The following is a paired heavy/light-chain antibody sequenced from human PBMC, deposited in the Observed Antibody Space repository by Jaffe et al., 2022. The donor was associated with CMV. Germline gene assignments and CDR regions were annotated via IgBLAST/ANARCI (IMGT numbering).Heavy chain of an antibody. J-gene: IGHJ4*02. CDR2: IKGKNVGGAT. V-gene: IGHV3-15*02. D-gene: IGHD5-12*01. Sequence: EVRLVESGGALVGPGGSLRLSCEGSGFNFNNVWMSWVRQAPGKGLEWVARIKGKNVGGATDYAALVNGRFTISKDVSGNTLYLQMNSLKTEDTAVYYCVTDDLPGYTPYDKDCFDYWGQGTRVTVSS. CDR1: GFNFNNVW. CDR3: VTDDLPGYTPYDKDCFDY.
Light chain of an antibody. V-gene: IGKV3-15*01. CDR2: GAS. J-gene: IGKJ1*01. CDR3: QQYNNWPRT. Sequence: EIVMTQSPATLSVSPGERATLSCRASQNINTNLAWYQERPGQAPRLLIYGASTRATGIPVRFSGSGSGTEFTLTVSSLQSEDFAVYHCQQYNNWPRTFGQGTRVEIK. CDR1: QNINTN.